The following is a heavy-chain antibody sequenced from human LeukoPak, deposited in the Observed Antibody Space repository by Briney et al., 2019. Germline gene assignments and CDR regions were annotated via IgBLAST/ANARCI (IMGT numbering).Heavy chain of an antibody. Sequence: GGSLRLSCAASGFTFSNYGMLWVRQAPGKGLDWVAFIRYDGNNKLYADSVKGRFTTSRDNSKNTLYLHINSLRAEDTAVYYCVKDNPLDYWGQGTLVIVSS. D-gene: IGHD1-14*01. J-gene: IGHJ4*02. CDR2: IRYDGNNK. CDR3: VKDNPLDY. V-gene: IGHV3-30*02. CDR1: GFTFSNYG.